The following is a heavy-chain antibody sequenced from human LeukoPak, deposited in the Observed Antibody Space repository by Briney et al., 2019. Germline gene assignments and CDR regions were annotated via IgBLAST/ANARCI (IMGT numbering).Heavy chain of an antibody. Sequence: PSETLSLTCTVSGGSISSSSYYWGWIRQPPGKGLEWIGSIYYSGNTNYNPSLKSRVTISVDTSKNQFSLKLSSVTAADTAVYYCARGTSSLDYWGQGTLVTVSS. CDR2: IYYSGNT. J-gene: IGHJ4*02. CDR3: ARGTSSLDY. V-gene: IGHV4-39*07. CDR1: GGSISSSSYY.